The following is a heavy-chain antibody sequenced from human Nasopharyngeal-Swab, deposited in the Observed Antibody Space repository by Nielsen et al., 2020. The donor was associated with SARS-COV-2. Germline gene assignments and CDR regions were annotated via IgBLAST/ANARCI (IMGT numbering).Heavy chain of an antibody. CDR2: IYSGGSST. CDR3: AKGQGAGYFDY. V-gene: IGHV3-23*03. Sequence: GESLKISCAASGFTFSSYAMSWVRQAPGKGLEWVSVIYSGGSSTYYADSVKGRFTISRDNSKNTLYLQMNSLRAEDTAVYYCAKGQGAGYFDYWGQGTLVTVSS. D-gene: IGHD4/OR15-4a*01. J-gene: IGHJ4*02. CDR1: GFTFSSYA.